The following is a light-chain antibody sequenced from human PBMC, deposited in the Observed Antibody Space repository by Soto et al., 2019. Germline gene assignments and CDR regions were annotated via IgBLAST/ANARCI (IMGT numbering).Light chain of an antibody. Sequence: ESVLTQSPGTLSLSPGERATLSCRASQSVSSNYLAWYQQXPGQAPRLLIYGASTRATGIPDRFSRSGSGTDFTLTISRLEPEDSAEYYCQQYHSGPQRTFGQGPKVDIK. CDR3: QQYHSGPQRT. J-gene: IGKJ1*01. CDR1: QSVSSNY. CDR2: GAS. V-gene: IGKV3-20*01.